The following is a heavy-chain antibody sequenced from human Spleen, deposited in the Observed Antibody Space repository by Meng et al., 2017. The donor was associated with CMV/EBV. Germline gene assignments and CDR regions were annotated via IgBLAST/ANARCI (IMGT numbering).Heavy chain of an antibody. V-gene: IGHV3-33*06. CDR3: AKMGYYGSGSLTFDY. CDR1: GFTFSSYG. CDR2: IWYDGSNK. J-gene: IGHJ4*02. D-gene: IGHD3-10*01. Sequence: GGSLRLSCAASGFTFSSYGMHWVRQAPGKGLEWVAVIWYDGSNKYYADSVKGRFTISRDNSKNTLYLQMNSLRAEDTAVYYCAKMGYYGSGSLTFDYWGQGTLVTVSS.